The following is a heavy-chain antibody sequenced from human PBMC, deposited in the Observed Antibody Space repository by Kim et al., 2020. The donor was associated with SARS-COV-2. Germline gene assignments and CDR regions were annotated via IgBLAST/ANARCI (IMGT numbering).Heavy chain of an antibody. CDR2: SSGSGDTT. CDR3: AKFPSQSGNYQTFDH. CDR1: GFTFSSYA. Sequence: GGSLRLSCAVSGFTFSSYALAWVRQAPGKGLEWVSVSSGSGDTTIYADSVKGRFTISRDNSNNTMYLQLSGLRAEDTAVYYCAKFPSQSGNYQTFDHWGQGTLVAVSS. V-gene: IGHV3-23*01. J-gene: IGHJ4*02. D-gene: IGHD3-10*01.